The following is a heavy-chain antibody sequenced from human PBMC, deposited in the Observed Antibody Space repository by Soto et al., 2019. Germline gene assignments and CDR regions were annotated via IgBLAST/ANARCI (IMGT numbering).Heavy chain of an antibody. Sequence: EVQLLESGGGLVQPGGSLRLSCAASGFTFSSYAMSWVRQAPGNGLEWVSAISGSGGSTYYADSVKGRFTISRDNSKNTLYLQMNSLRAEDSAVYYCAKDRVDYVWGSYRRDAFDIWGQGTMVTVSS. J-gene: IGHJ3*02. CDR1: GFTFSSYA. D-gene: IGHD3-16*02. V-gene: IGHV3-23*01. CDR3: AKDRVDYVWGSYRRDAFDI. CDR2: ISGSGGST.